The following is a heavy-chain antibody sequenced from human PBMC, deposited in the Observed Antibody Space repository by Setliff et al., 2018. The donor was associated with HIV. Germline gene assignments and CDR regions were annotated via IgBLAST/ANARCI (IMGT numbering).Heavy chain of an antibody. V-gene: IGHV3-48*01. CDR2: ISRGGDSI. D-gene: IGHD3-22*01. CDR1: GFTFWSHS. Sequence: GESLKISCAASGFTFWSHSMLWVRQAPGKGLQWVAYISRGGDSIFYEDSVKGRFTISRDNARNSLYLQMNSLTVEDTGVYYCARLYDRYDDSGYNHPVQALSYWGQGAQVTVSS. CDR3: ARLYDRYDDSGYNHPVQALSY. J-gene: IGHJ4*02.